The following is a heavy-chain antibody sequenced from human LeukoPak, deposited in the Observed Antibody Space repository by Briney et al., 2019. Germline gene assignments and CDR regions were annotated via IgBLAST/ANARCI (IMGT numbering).Heavy chain of an antibody. CDR2: INPNSGGT. Sequence: LGASVKVSCKASGYTFTGYYMHWVRQAPGQGLEWMGWINPNSGGTNYAQKFQGRVTMTRDTSISTAYMELSRLRSDDTAVYYCAREQGYYGSGSYSDYYYMDVWGKGTTVTVSS. D-gene: IGHD3-10*01. CDR3: AREQGYYGSGSYSDYYYMDV. V-gene: IGHV1-2*02. CDR1: GYTFTGYY. J-gene: IGHJ6*03.